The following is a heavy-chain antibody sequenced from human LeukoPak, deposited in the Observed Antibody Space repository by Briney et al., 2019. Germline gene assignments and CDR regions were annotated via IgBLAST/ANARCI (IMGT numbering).Heavy chain of an antibody. CDR3: ARNWGGGYCSSTSCPWMGVVDY. V-gene: IGHV4-39*01. CDR1: GGSISSSSYY. J-gene: IGHJ4*02. Sequence: PSETLSLTCTVSGGSISSSSYYWGWIRQPPGKGLEWIGSIYYSGSTYYNPSLKSRVTISVDTSKNQFSLKLSSVTAADTAVYYCARNWGGGYCSSTSCPWMGVVDYWGQGTLVTVSS. D-gene: IGHD2-2*01. CDR2: IYYSGST.